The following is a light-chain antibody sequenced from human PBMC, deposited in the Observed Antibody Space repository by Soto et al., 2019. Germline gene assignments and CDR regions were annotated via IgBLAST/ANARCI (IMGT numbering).Light chain of an antibody. CDR3: SSYTSSSTPRIV. V-gene: IGLV2-14*01. CDR1: SSDVGGYNY. CDR2: DVS. Sequence: QSALTQPASVSGSPGQSITISCTGTSSDVGGYNYVSWYQQHPGKAPKLMTYDVSNRPSGVSNRFSGSKSGNTASLTISGLQAEDEADYYCSSYTSSSTPRIVFGTGTKLTVL. J-gene: IGLJ1*01.